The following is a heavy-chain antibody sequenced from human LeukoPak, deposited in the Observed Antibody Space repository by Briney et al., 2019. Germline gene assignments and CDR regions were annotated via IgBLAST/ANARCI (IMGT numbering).Heavy chain of an antibody. Sequence: TGGSLRLSCAASGFTFRSYNMNWVRQAPGKRPEWVSSISSSSSYIYYADSVKGRFTISRDNAKNSLYLQMNSLRAGDTALYYCARGASRADYWGQGTLVTVSS. CDR2: ISSSSSYI. V-gene: IGHV3-21*01. J-gene: IGHJ4*02. CDR3: ARGASRADY. CDR1: GFTFRSYN.